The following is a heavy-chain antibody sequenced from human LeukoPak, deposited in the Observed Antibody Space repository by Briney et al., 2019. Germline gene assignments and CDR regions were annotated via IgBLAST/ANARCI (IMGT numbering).Heavy chain of an antibody. CDR3: ARSYSSGWYYFDY. Sequence: GGSLRLSCAASGFTFSSYAMHWVRQAPGKGLEWVSVIYSGGSTYYADSVKGRFTISRDNSKNTLYLQMNSLRAEDTAVYYCARSYSSGWYYFDYWGQGTLVTVSS. CDR2: IYSGGST. J-gene: IGHJ4*02. CDR1: GFTFSSYA. V-gene: IGHV3-66*01. D-gene: IGHD6-19*01.